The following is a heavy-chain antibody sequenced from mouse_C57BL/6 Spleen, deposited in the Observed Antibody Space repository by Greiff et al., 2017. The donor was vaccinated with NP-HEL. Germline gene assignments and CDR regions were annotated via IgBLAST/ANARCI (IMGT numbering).Heavy chain of an antibody. CDR1: GFTFSDYG. CDR2: ISSGSSTI. CDR3: ARGVRDAMDY. D-gene: IGHD3-2*02. V-gene: IGHV5-17*01. J-gene: IGHJ4*01. Sequence: EVKLMESGGGLVKPGGSLKLSCAASGFTFSDYGMHWVRQAPEKGLEWVAYISSGSSTIYYADTVKGRFTISRDNAKNTLFLKMTSLRSEDTAMYYCARGVRDAMDYWGQGTSVTVSS.